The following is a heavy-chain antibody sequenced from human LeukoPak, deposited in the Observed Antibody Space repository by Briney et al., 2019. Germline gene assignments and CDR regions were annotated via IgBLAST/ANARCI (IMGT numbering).Heavy chain of an antibody. Sequence: SETLSLTCTVSGGSISSSSYYWGWIRQPPGKGLEWIGSIYYSGSTYYNPSLKSRVTISVDTSKNQFSLKLSSVTAADTAVYYCARDAGIGTGYGDYDNYFDYWGQGTLVTVSS. J-gene: IGHJ4*02. D-gene: IGHD4-17*01. CDR2: IYYSGST. CDR3: ARDAGIGTGYGDYDNYFDY. V-gene: IGHV4-39*07. CDR1: GGSISSSSYY.